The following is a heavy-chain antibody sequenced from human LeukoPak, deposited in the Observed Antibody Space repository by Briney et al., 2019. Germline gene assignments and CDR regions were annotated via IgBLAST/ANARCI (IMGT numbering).Heavy chain of an antibody. Sequence: SETLSLTCTVSSGSISTYSWTWIRQPPGKGLEWIGYIYYSGSTNYNPSLKSRVTISIDTSKNQFSLRLSSVPAADTAVYCCARSIVGATYDYRGQGTLVTVSS. CDR3: ARSIVGATYDY. J-gene: IGHJ4*02. V-gene: IGHV4-59*01. D-gene: IGHD1-26*01. CDR1: SGSISTYS. CDR2: IYYSGST.